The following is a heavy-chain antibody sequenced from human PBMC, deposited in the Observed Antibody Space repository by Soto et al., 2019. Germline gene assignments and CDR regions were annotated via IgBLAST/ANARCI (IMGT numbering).Heavy chain of an antibody. V-gene: IGHV5-51*01. CDR3: ASLPGIVEPGTVFLDN. CDR2: IYPVDSDT. CDR1: GYRFTSSW. D-gene: IGHD1-1*01. Sequence: GESLKISGKASGYRFTSSWIGWVRQMPGKGLEWMGIIYPVDSDTRYRPSFQGQVTISADKSSSTAYLQWKSLPALDTAMYYCASLPGIVEPGTVFLDNWGQGTMVTVSS. J-gene: IGHJ4*02.